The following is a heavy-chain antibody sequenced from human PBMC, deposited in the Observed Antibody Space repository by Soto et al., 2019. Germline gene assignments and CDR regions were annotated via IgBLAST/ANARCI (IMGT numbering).Heavy chain of an antibody. CDR3: ARGGGYDYVWGSYRSKNWFDP. CDR1: GGSFSGYY. Sequence: PSETLSLTCAVYGGSFSGYYWSWIRQPPGKGLEWIGEINHSGSTNYNPSLKSRVTISVDTSKNQFSLKLSSVTAADKAVYYCARGGGYDYVWGSYRSKNWFDPWGQGTLVTVSS. J-gene: IGHJ5*02. CDR2: INHSGST. V-gene: IGHV4-34*01. D-gene: IGHD3-16*02.